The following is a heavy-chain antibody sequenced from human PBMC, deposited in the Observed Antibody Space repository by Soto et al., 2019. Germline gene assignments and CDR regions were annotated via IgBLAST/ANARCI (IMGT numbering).Heavy chain of an antibody. V-gene: IGHV3-23*01. CDR3: AKGPIFGVENIYDY. CDR1: GFTFSSYA. Sequence: EVQLLESGGGLVQPGGSLRLSCAASGFTFSSYAMSWVRQAPGKGLEWVLGMSGSGGTAYYRDSGKGRFTISRDNSKQTLYLQMSSLRAEDTALYYCAKGPIFGVENIYDYWGQGTLVTVSS. D-gene: IGHD3-3*01. CDR2: MSGSGGTA. J-gene: IGHJ4*02.